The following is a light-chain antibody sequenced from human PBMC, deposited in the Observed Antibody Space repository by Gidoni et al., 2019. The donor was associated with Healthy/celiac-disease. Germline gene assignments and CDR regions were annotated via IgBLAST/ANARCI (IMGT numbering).Light chain of an antibody. V-gene: IGKV1-33*01. J-gene: IGKJ4*01. Sequence: DIQMTQSPSSLSASVGDRVTITCQASQDISNYLNWYQQKPGKAPKLRIYDASNLETGGPSRFSGSGSGTYFTFTIRSLQPEDIATYYCQPYDNLPLTFGGGTKVEIK. CDR2: DAS. CDR1: QDISNY. CDR3: QPYDNLPLT.